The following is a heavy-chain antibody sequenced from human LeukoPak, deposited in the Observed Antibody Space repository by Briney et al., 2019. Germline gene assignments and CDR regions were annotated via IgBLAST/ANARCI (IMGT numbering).Heavy chain of an antibody. Sequence: SETLSLTCTVSGGSISSSSYSWGWIRQPPGKGLEWIGSIYYSGSTYYNPSLKSRVTISVDTSKNQFSLKLSSVTAADAAVYYCARRRYSYGTYYFDYWGQGTLVTVSS. D-gene: IGHD5-18*01. CDR3: ARRRYSYGTYYFDY. V-gene: IGHV4-39*01. CDR2: IYYSGST. J-gene: IGHJ4*02. CDR1: GGSISSSSYS.